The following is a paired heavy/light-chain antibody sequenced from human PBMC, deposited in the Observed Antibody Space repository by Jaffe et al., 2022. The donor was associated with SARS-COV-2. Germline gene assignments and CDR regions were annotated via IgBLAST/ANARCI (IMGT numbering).Light chain of an antibody. CDR2: GAS. CDR3: HQYNNWLRT. V-gene: IGKV3-15*01. Sequence: EIVMTQSPATLSVSPGERATLSCRASQSVSSNLAWYQQKPGQAPRLLIYGASARATGIPARFSGSGSGTEFTLTITSLQSEDFAVYYCHQYNNWLRTFGQGTKVEIK. CDR1: QSVSSN. J-gene: IGKJ1*01.
Heavy chain of an antibody. J-gene: IGHJ4*02. Sequence: QVQLVQSGAEVKKPGASVKVSCKTSGYTFTTYYMHWVRQAPGQGLEWMGIINPSGGSTSYAQKFQNRVTMTRDTSTSTVYMELSSLRSEDTAVYYCARDRSGWWDLSIPSDYWGQGTLVTVSS. CDR1: GYTFTTYY. D-gene: IGHD1-26*01. V-gene: IGHV1-46*01. CDR2: INPSGGST. CDR3: ARDRSGWWDLSIPSDY.